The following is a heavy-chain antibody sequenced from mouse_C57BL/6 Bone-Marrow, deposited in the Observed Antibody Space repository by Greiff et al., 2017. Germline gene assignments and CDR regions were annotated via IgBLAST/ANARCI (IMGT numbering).Heavy chain of an antibody. V-gene: IGHV1-9*01. Sequence: QVQLKESGAELMKPGASVKLSCKATGYTFTGYWIEWVTQRPGHGLEWIGEILPGSGCPNYNEKFKGKATFTADTSSNTAYMQRSSLTTEDSAIYYCARVGYSSMDYWGQGTSVTVSS. J-gene: IGHJ4*01. D-gene: IGHD3-3*01. CDR1: GYTFTGYW. CDR2: ILPGSGCP. CDR3: ARVGYSSMDY.